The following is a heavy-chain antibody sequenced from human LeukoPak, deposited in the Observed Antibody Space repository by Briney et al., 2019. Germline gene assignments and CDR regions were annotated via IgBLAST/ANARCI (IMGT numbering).Heavy chain of an antibody. CDR3: VSGSSGWYSFDY. V-gene: IGHV1-18*01. D-gene: IGHD6-19*01. Sequence: GASVTLCFTASASGFTSYGIRWLRLPHAPGNEWMGWISACNGNTNYAQKLPGRVTITTDTSTSTAYMELRSQRYDDTAAYYCVSGSSGWYSFDYWGQGTLVTVS. CDR1: ASGFTSYG. J-gene: IGHJ4*02. CDR2: ISACNGNT.